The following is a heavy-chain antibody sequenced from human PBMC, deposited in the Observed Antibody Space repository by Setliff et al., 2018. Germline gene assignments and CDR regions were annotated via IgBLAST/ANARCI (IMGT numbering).Heavy chain of an antibody. CDR3: ARSFSRSEKFLLDY. CDR1: GGSFSGYY. D-gene: IGHD2-15*01. CDR2: IIHSGST. V-gene: IGHV4-34*12. J-gene: IGHJ4*02. Sequence: PSETLSLTCAVYGGSFSGYYWSWIRQPPGKRLEWIGEIIHSGSTNYNPSLKSRVTISMDTSKNQFSLKVSSVTAADTAVYYCARSFSRSEKFLLDYWGQVTLVTVSS.